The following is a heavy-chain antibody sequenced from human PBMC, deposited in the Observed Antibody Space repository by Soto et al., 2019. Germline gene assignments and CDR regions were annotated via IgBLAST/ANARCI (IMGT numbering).Heavy chain of an antibody. CDR3: VRGGGAYAGSSLWFDS. J-gene: IGHJ5*01. D-gene: IGHD3-16*01. V-gene: IGHV3-7*01. Sequence: PGGSLRLSCAASGFTFSSFWMIWVRQAPGLGLEWVAIINQDGSQKYHVDSVKGRFTVSRDNAENSLFLQMNSLRPEDTAVYYCVRGGGAYAGSSLWFDSWGQGTLVTVSS. CDR1: GFTFSSFW. CDR2: INQDGSQK.